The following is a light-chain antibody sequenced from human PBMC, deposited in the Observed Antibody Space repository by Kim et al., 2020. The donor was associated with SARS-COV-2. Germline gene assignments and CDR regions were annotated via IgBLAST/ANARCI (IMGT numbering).Light chain of an antibody. CDR2: GES. CDR1: QSVSSSY. J-gene: IGKJ1*01. V-gene: IGKV3-20*01. CDR3: QQYGRS. Sequence: RSSTPGERATLACRASQSVSSSYLAWYQQRPGQAPRLLIYGESSRATGIPDRFSGSGSGTDFTLTISRLEPEDFAVYYCQQYGRSFGQVTKVDIK.